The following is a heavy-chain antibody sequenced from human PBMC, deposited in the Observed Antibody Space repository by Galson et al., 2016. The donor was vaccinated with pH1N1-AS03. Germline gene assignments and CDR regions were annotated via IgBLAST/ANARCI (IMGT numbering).Heavy chain of an antibody. D-gene: IGHD6-13*01. CDR2: ISGNGVST. Sequence: SLRLSCAASGFTFSSYAMYWVRQAPGKGLEYVSVISGNGVSTYYANSVKGRFTISRDNSKNTLYLQMGSLIAEDMAVYYCARGPVSYSNYWFPPPDYWGQGTLVTVSS. J-gene: IGHJ4*02. V-gene: IGHV3-64*01. CDR1: GFTFSSYA. CDR3: ARGPVSYSNYWFPPPDY.